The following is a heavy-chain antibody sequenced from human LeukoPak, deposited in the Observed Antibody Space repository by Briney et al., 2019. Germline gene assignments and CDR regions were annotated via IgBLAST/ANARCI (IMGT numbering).Heavy chain of an antibody. V-gene: IGHV3-30*03. CDR2: ISYDGSNK. CDR1: GLTFSTYW. Sequence: GGSLRLSCAVSGLTFSTYWMSWVRQAPGKGLEWVAVISYDGSNKYYADSVKGRFTISRDNSKNTLYLQMNSLRAEDTAVYYCARDPLGDYGDYGYFDYWGQGTLVTVSS. CDR3: ARDPLGDYGDYGYFDY. D-gene: IGHD4-17*01. J-gene: IGHJ4*02.